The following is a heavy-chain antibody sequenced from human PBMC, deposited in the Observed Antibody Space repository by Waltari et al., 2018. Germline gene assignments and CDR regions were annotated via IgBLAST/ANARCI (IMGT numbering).Heavy chain of an antibody. J-gene: IGHJ5*01. CDR2: ITGSGAYI. CDR1: GFTFITFG. Sequence: EVQLVESGGGLVTPGGSLRLSCVASGFTFITFGMRWVRQAPGKGLEWVSKITGSGAYIYYADSIKGRFTISRDNAKNSLYLHMNSLRDGDTAVYYCVRALTTPNDSWGQGTLVAVSS. V-gene: IGHV3-21*03. CDR3: VRALTTPNDS. D-gene: IGHD4-17*01.